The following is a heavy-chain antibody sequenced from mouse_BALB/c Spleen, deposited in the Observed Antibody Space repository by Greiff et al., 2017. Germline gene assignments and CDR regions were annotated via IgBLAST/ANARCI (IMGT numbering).Heavy chain of an antibody. V-gene: IGHV5-4*02. CDR2: ISDGGSYT. D-gene: IGHD2-1*01. Sequence: EVKLVESGGGLVKPGGSLKLSCAASGFTFSDYYMYWVRQTPEKRLEWVATISDGGSYTYYPDSVKGRFTISRDNAKNNLYLQMSSLKSEDTAMYYCARGGGNYPFDYWGQGTTLTVSS. CDR1: GFTFSDYY. CDR3: ARGGGNYPFDY. J-gene: IGHJ2*01.